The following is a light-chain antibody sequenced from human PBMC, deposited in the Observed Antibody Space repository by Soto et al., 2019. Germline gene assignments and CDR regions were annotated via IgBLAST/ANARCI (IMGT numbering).Light chain of an antibody. CDR3: SSDTSRSTLV. CDR2: EVT. CDR1: SSDVGGYNY. Sequence: QSVLTRPASVSGSPGQSITIACTGTSSDVGGYNYVSWYQHHPGKAPKLMIYEVTNRPSGVSNRFSGSKSGSTASLTISGLQAEDEADYYCSSDTSRSTLVFGTGTKVTVL. J-gene: IGLJ1*01. V-gene: IGLV2-14*01.